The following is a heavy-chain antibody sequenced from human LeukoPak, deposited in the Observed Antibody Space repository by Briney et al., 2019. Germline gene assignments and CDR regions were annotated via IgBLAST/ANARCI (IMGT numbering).Heavy chain of an antibody. J-gene: IGHJ3*02. V-gene: IGHV4-39*01. D-gene: IGHD3-9*01. CDR1: GGSISSYY. CDR3: ARTYYDILTGSRQHDAFDI. CDR2: IYYSGST. Sequence: TSETLSLTCTVSGGSISSYYWGWIRQPPGKGLEWIGSIYYSGSTYYNPSLKSRVTISVDTSKNQFSLKLSSVTAADTAVYYCARTYYDILTGSRQHDAFDIWGQGTMVTVSS.